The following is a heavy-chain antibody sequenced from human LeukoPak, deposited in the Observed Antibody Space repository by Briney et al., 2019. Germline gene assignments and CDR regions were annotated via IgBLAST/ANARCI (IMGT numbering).Heavy chain of an antibody. D-gene: IGHD3-22*01. CDR3: ARGPYTPDSSGYYYAGLSQYFQH. J-gene: IGHJ1*01. Sequence: ASVKVSCKASGYTFTSYYMHWVRQAPGQGLEWMGIINPSGDSTSYAQKFQGRVTMTRDTSTSTVYMELSSLRSEDTAVYYCARGPYTPDSSGYYYAGLSQYFQHWGQGTLVTVSS. CDR1: GYTFTSYY. V-gene: IGHV1-46*01. CDR2: INPSGDST.